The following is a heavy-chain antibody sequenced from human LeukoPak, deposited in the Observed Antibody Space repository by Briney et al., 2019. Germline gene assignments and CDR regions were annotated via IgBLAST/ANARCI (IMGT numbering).Heavy chain of an antibody. D-gene: IGHD6-19*01. CDR1: GFTFSDYY. CDR2: ISSSGSTI. CDR3: AKGDKYSSGWYRFDY. V-gene: IGHV3-11*01. J-gene: IGHJ4*02. Sequence: GGSLRLSCAASGFTFSDYYMSWIRQAPGKGLEWVSYISSSGSTIYYADSVKGRFTISRDNAKNSLYLQMNSLRAEDTALYYCAKGDKYSSGWYRFDYWGQGTLVTVSS.